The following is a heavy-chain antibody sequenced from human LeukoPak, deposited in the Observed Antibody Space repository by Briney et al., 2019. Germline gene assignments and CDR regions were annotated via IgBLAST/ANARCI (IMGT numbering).Heavy chain of an antibody. CDR3: ARDHSYASRGGSFDY. CDR2: ISAHNGNT. V-gene: IGHV1-18*01. Sequence: ASVKVSCKASGYSFTNYGISWVRQAPGQGLEWMGWISAHNGNTNYAQKLQGRVTMTTDTSTSTAYMELRTLRSDDTAVYYCARDHSYASRGGSFDYWGQGTLVTAS. D-gene: IGHD3-16*01. J-gene: IGHJ4*02. CDR1: GYSFTNYG.